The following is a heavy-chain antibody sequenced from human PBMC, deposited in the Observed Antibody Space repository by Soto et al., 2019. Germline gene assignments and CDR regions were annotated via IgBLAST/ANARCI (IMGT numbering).Heavy chain of an antibody. J-gene: IGHJ3*02. CDR2: ISGSGGST. Sequence: GGSLRLSCAASGFTFSSYAMSWVRQAPGKGLEWVSAISGSGGSTYYADSVKGRFTISRDNSKNTLYLQMNSLRAEDTAVYYCAKDLYTVTTWSAGGADAFDIWGQGTMVTVSS. CDR1: GFTFSSYA. V-gene: IGHV3-23*01. D-gene: IGHD4-17*01. CDR3: AKDLYTVTTWSAGGADAFDI.